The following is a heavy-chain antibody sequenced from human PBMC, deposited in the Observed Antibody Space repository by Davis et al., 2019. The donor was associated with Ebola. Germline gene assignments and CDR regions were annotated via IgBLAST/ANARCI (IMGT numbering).Heavy chain of an antibody. CDR1: GLTFSTYA. CDR3: AKDRRDWNYFDY. J-gene: IGHJ4*02. D-gene: IGHD1-1*01. Sequence: PGGSLRLSCAASGLTFSTYAMAWVRQAPGKGLEWVSAISGSGDSTYFADSVKGRFAISRDNSKNTVFLQMNNLRVEDTAVYYCAKDRRDWNYFDYWGQGTLVTVSS. V-gene: IGHV3-23*01. CDR2: ISGSGDST.